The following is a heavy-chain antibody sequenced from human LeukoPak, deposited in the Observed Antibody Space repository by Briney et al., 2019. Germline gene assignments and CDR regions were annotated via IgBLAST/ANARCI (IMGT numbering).Heavy chain of an antibody. CDR3: AGSKVRGVIIPSFDY. D-gene: IGHD3-10*01. CDR1: GGSFSGYY. J-gene: IGHJ4*02. CDR2: INRSGST. V-gene: IGHV4-34*01. Sequence: PSETLSLTCAVYGGSFSGYYWSWIRQPPGKGLEWIGEINRSGSTNYNPSLKSRVTISVDTSKNQFSLKLSSVTAADTAVYYCAGSKVRGVIIPSFDYWGQGTLVTVSS.